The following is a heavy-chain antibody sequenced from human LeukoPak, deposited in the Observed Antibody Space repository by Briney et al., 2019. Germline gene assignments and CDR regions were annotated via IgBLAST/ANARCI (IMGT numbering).Heavy chain of an antibody. V-gene: IGHV4-59*07. CDR2: MFYSGST. Sequence: PADTLSLTCTASGGSISNYYWSWIRQPPGKGLEWIGYMFYSGSTNYNPSLKNRVTISVDTSKNQFSLKLSSVTAADTAVYYCARYHVPPEAFDIWGQGTMVTVSS. CDR3: ARYHVPPEAFDI. CDR1: GGSISNYY. J-gene: IGHJ3*02.